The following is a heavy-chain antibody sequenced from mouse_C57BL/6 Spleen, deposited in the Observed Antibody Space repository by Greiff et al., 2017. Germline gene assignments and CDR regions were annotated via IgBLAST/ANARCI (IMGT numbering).Heavy chain of an antibody. CDR2: IDPSDSET. CDR1: GYTFTSYW. V-gene: IGHV1-52*01. D-gene: IGHD1-1*01. J-gene: IGHJ1*03. Sequence: QVQLQQPGAELVRPGSSVKLSCKASGYTFTSYWMHWVKQRPIQGLEWIGNIDPSDSETHYNQKFKDKATLTVDKSSSTAYMQLSSLTSEDSAVYDCARWTTVVAGNFDVWGTGTTVTVSS. CDR3: ARWTTVVAGNFDV.